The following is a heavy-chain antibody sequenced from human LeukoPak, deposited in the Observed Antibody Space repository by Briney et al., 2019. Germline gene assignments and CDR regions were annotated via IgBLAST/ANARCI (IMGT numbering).Heavy chain of an antibody. J-gene: IGHJ5*02. CDR2: IYHSGTT. D-gene: IGHD2-15*01. Sequence: SETLSLTCAVSNGSISSTDWWSWVRQSPGKGLEYIGEIYHSGTTNYNPSLKSRVTISLDKSKNHFSLKLTSATAADTTVYYCVRVVVVSATLKDWFDPWGQGILVTVSS. CDR3: VRVVVVSATLKDWFDP. CDR1: NGSISSTDW. V-gene: IGHV4-4*02.